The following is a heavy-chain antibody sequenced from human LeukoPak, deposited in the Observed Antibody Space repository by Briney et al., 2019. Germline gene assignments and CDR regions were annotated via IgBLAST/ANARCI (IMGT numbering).Heavy chain of an antibody. V-gene: IGHV1-69*04. CDR3: AKVRWDYIWGSYDC. CDR1: GGTFSSYA. CDR2: IIPILGIA. Sequence: SVKLSCKASGGTFSSYAISWVRQAPGQGLEWMGRIIPILGIANYAQKFQGRVTITADKSTSTAYMELSSLRSEDTAVYYCAKVRWDYIWGSYDCWGQGTLVTVSS. J-gene: IGHJ4*02. D-gene: IGHD3-16*01.